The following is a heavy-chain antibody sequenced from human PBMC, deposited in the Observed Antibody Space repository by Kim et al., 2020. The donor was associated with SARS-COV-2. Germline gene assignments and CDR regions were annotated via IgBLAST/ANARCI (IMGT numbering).Heavy chain of an antibody. CDR1: GFTFSTYS. Sequence: GGSLRLSCAASGFTFSTYSMDWVRQAPGKGLEWVSSISSSSSYIYYGDSVKGRFTISRDNAKNSLYLQMNSLRAEDTAVYYCARDRREYSSSGGHYYYYYGMDVWGQGTTVTVSS. J-gene: IGHJ6*02. CDR3: ARDRREYSSSGGHYYYYYGMDV. D-gene: IGHD6-13*01. CDR2: ISSSSSYI. V-gene: IGHV3-21*01.